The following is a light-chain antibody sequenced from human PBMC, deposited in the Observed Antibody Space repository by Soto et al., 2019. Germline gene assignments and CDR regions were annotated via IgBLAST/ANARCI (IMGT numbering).Light chain of an antibody. CDR2: GAS. CDR3: QQYNTWPPIT. V-gene: IGKV3-15*01. CDR1: HSVNSH. J-gene: IGKJ5*01. Sequence: MMMTQSPATLSVSPGERGTLSCGTSHSVNSHVAWYQQKPGQAPRLLLYGASTRATGIPVRFSGSGFGTEFTLTISSLQSEDFAVYYCQQYNTWPPITFGQGTRLEIK.